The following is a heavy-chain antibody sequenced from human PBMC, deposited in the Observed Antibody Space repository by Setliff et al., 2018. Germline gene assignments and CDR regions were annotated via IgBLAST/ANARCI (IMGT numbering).Heavy chain of an antibody. CDR2: IDQISRG. CDR1: GFTFRDYS. J-gene: IGHJ6*03. D-gene: IGHD1-1*01. CDR3: EAAMEEISSYFYMDV. V-gene: IGHV3-23*01. Sequence: GGSLRLSCATSGFTFRDYSLTWVRQAPGKGLEWVSGIDQISRGYYPDSVKGRFTTSRDNSKNTVFLQMNSLRAEDTAIYYCEAAMEEISSYFYMDVWGKGTTVTVSS.